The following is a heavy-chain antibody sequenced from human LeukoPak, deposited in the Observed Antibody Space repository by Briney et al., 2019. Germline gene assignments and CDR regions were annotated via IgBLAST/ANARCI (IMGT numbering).Heavy chain of an antibody. V-gene: IGHV2-5*02. Sequence: SGPTLVKPTQTLTLACTFSGFSLSTGGVGVGWIRQPPGKALEWLALIYWDDDKRYSPSLKSRLTITKDTSKNQVVLTMTNMDPVDTATYYCAHHKYYYGSGDYDYWGQGTLVTVSS. J-gene: IGHJ4*02. CDR3: AHHKYYYGSGDYDY. D-gene: IGHD3-10*01. CDR2: IYWDDDK. CDR1: GFSLSTGGVG.